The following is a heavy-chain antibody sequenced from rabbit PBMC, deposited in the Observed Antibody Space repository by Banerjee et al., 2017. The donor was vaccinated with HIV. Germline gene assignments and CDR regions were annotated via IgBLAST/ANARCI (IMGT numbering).Heavy chain of an antibody. V-gene: IGHV1S40*01. D-gene: IGHD6-1*01. Sequence: EESGGDLVKPGTSLTLTCKASGFSFSSGHDMCWVRQAPGKGVEWIGCIDAGSGGGYYYACWTKGLFTIYKSSSTAVTLQMTRLAAADTASYFCTRDVTDAYDWIFNLWGPGTLVTVS. CDR2: IDAGSGGGY. CDR1: GFSFSSGHD. J-gene: IGHJ4*01. CDR3: TRDVTDAYDWIFNL.